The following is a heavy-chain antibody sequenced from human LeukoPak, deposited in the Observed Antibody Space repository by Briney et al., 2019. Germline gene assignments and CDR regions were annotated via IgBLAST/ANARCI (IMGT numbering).Heavy chain of an antibody. CDR2: IYWDDEK. V-gene: IGHV2-5*02. Sequence: SGPTLAKPTQTLTLTCTFSGFSLTTSGVGVGWIRQPPGKALEWLAVIYWDDEKRYSPSLRSRLTITKDTSRNQVVLAMTNMGPVDTGTYHCAHRRTLAGLHTSYWGQGTLVTVSS. CDR1: GFSLTTSGVG. D-gene: IGHD6-19*01. CDR3: AHRRTLAGLHTSY. J-gene: IGHJ4*02.